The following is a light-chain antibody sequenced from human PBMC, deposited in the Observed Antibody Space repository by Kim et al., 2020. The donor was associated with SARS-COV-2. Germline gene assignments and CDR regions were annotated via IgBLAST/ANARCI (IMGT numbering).Light chain of an antibody. CDR2: DAS. CDR1: QDISTY. Sequence: DIQMTQSPSSLSASVGDRVTITCRASQDISTYVAWFQQEAGKAPKSLIFDASSLQSGVPSKFSGSGSGTEFTLTISSLQPEDVATYYCQKYNQHPYTFGQGTKLEI. J-gene: IGKJ2*01. CDR3: QKYNQHPYT. V-gene: IGKV1-16*02.